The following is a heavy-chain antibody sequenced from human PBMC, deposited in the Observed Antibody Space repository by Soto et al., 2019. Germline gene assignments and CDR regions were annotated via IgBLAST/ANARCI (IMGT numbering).Heavy chain of an antibody. D-gene: IGHD1-26*01. Sequence: QVQLVESGGGLVKPGGSLRLSCAASGFTFSDYYMSWIRQAPGKGLEWVSYISSSSSYTNYADSVKGRFTISRDNAKNSLYLQMNSLGAEDTAVYYCARGKPRGGSYFDYWGQGTLVTVSS. CDR3: ARGKPRGGSYFDY. V-gene: IGHV3-11*06. J-gene: IGHJ4*02. CDR2: ISSSSSYT. CDR1: GFTFSDYY.